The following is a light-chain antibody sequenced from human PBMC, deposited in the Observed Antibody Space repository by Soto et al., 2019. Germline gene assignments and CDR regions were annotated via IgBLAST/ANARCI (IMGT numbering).Light chain of an antibody. V-gene: IGKV3-20*01. J-gene: IGKJ2*01. Sequence: EIVLTQSPGTLSLSPGERATLSSRASQSVSSSYLAWYQQKPGQAPRLLIYGASSRATGIPDRFSGSGSGTDFTLTIGRLEPEDFAVYYCQQYGTSPYTFGQGTKLEIK. CDR2: GAS. CDR1: QSVSSSY. CDR3: QQYGTSPYT.